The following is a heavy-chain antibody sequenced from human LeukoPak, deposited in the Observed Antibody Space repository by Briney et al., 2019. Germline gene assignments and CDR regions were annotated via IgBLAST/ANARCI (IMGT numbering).Heavy chain of an antibody. CDR3: ARVSYSSSSGYYCYMDV. CDR2: IYTSGST. D-gene: IGHD6-6*01. Sequence: SETLSLTCTVSGGSISTYYWSWIRQPAGKGLEWIGRIYTSGSTNYNPSLKSRVTMSVDTSKNQFSLKLSSVIAADTAVYYCARVSYSSSSGYYCYMDVWGKGTTVTVSS. CDR1: GGSISTYY. V-gene: IGHV4-4*07. J-gene: IGHJ6*03.